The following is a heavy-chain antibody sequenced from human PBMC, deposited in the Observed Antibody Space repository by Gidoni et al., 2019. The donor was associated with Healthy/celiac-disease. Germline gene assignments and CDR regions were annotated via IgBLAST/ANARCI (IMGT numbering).Heavy chain of an antibody. CDR3: ARQGGIAAAGKDY. J-gene: IGHJ4*02. CDR1: GGSISSSSYY. Sequence: QLQLQESGPGLVKPSETLSLTCTVSGGSISSSSYYWGWIRQPPGKGLEWSGSIYYSGSTYYNPSLKSRVTISVDTSKNQFSLKLSSVTAADTAVYYCARQGGIAAAGKDYWGQGTLVTVSS. CDR2: IYYSGST. D-gene: IGHD6-13*01. V-gene: IGHV4-39*01.